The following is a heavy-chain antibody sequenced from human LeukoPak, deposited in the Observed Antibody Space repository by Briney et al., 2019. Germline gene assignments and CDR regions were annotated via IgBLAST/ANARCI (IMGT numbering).Heavy chain of an antibody. CDR2: IYYSGST. Sequence: KPSETLSLTCTVSGGSISSYYWSWIRQPPGKGLEWIGYIYYSGSTNYNPSLKSRVTISVDTSKNQFSLKLSSVTAADTAVYYCAASIAVAGTPFDYWDQGTLVTVSS. D-gene: IGHD6-19*01. J-gene: IGHJ4*02. V-gene: IGHV4-59*01. CDR1: GGSISSYY. CDR3: AASIAVAGTPFDY.